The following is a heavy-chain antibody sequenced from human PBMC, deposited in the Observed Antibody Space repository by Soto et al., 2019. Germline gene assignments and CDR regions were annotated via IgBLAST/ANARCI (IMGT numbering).Heavy chain of an antibody. CDR1: GGSISSYY. D-gene: IGHD6-13*01. J-gene: IGHJ4*02. V-gene: IGHV4-59*08. Sequence: PSEPLSLTCTASGGSISSYYWSWIRQPPGKGLEWIGYIYYSGSTNYNPSLKSRVTISVDTSKNQFSLKLSSVTAADTAVYYCASLKYSSSWHFEHWGQAPRVTVPS. CDR2: IYYSGST. CDR3: ASLKYSSSWHFEH.